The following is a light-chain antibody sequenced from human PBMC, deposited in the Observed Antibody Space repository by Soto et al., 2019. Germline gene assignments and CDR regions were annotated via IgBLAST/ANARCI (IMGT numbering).Light chain of an antibody. J-gene: IGKJ1*01. Sequence: DIVLTQSPGTLSLSPGERATLSCRASQSVPKNYLAWYQQKPGQAPRLLIYGPSSRATGIPDRFSGSGSGTAFTLSISRLEPEDFAVYYCHQYATSPQTFGQGTKVEVK. CDR1: QSVPKNY. CDR2: GPS. V-gene: IGKV3-20*01. CDR3: HQYATSPQT.